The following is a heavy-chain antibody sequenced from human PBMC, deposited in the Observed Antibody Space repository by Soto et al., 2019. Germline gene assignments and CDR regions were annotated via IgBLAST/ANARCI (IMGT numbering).Heavy chain of an antibody. V-gene: IGHV4-59*01. Sequence: SETLSLTCTVSGCSISIYYWSWIRQPPGKGLEWIGYIYYSGSTNYNPSLKSRVTISVDTSKNQFSLKLSSVTAADTAVYYCARDRVGSSSWGDYYYYGMDVWGQGTTVTVSS. CDR1: GCSISIYY. CDR3: ARDRVGSSSWGDYYYYGMDV. J-gene: IGHJ6*02. CDR2: IYYSGST. D-gene: IGHD6-13*01.